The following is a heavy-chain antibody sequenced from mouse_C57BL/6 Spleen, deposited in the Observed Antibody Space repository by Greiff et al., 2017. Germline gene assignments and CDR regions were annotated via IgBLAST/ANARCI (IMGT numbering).Heavy chain of an antibody. CDR2: INYDGSST. V-gene: IGHV5-16*01. J-gene: IGHJ4*01. CDR1: GFTFSDYY. D-gene: IGHD3-1*01. Sequence: EVQLVESEGGLVQPGSSMKLSCTASGFTFSDYYMAWVRQVPEKGLEWVANINYDGSSTYYLDSLKSRFIISRDNAKNILSLQMSSLKSEDTATYYCARERGFYDAMDYWGQGTSVTVSS. CDR3: ARERGFYDAMDY.